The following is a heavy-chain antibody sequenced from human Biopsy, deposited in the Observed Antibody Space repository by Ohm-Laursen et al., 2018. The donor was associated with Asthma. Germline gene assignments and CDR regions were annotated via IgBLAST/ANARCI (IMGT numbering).Heavy chain of an antibody. Sequence: SLRLSCTASGFSFNSYGMHWVRQAPGKGLEWVAVMSFDGRQTYYADSVKGRFTISRDNSKNALYLQMNSLRAEDTAVYYCAKERYYDFWSGYPIWGQGTMVTVSS. CDR3: AKERYYDFWSGYPI. J-gene: IGHJ3*02. CDR1: GFSFNSYG. D-gene: IGHD3-3*01. V-gene: IGHV3-30*18. CDR2: MSFDGRQT.